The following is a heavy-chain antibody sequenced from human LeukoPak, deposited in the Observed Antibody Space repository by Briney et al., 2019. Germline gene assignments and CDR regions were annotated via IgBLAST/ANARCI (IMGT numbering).Heavy chain of an antibody. CDR3: ASFTLSGYRPSFDY. J-gene: IGHJ4*02. V-gene: IGHV1-69*05. CDR1: GGTFSSYA. Sequence: SVKVSCKASGGTFSSYAISWVRQAPGQGLEWMGGIIPIFGTANYAQKFQGRVTITTDESTSTAYMELSSLRSEDTAVYYCASFTLSGYRPSFDYWGQGTLVTVSS. D-gene: IGHD5-18*01. CDR2: IIPIFGTA.